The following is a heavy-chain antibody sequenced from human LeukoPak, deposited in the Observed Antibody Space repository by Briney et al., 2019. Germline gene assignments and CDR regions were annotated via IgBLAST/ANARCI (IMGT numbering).Heavy chain of an antibody. D-gene: IGHD2-15*01. CDR1: GGSFSGYY. CDR2: INHSGST. J-gene: IGHJ6*02. CDR3: ARSRGYCSGGSCYRRKTLLWGWDV. Sequence: PSETLFLTCAVYGGSFSGYYWSWIRQPPGKGLEWIGEINHSGSTNFNPSLKSRVTVSLDTSKNQFSLKLSSVTAADTAVYYCARSRGYCSGGSCYRRKTLLWGWDVWGQGTTVTVSS. V-gene: IGHV4-34*01.